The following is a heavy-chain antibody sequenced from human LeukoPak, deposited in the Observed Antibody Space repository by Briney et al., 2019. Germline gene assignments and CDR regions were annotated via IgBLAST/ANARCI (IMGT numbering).Heavy chain of an antibody. V-gene: IGHV1-18*01. CDR1: GYTFTSYG. CDR3: ARAAGNDYGDYVDPPDDYYFDY. D-gene: IGHD4-17*01. J-gene: IGHJ4*02. CDR2: ISAYNGNT. Sequence: ASVKVSCKASGYTFTSYGISWVRQAPGQGLEWMGWISAYNGNTNYAQKLQGRVTMTTDTSTSTAYMELRSLRSDDTAVYYCARAAGNDYGDYVDPPDDYYFDYWGQGTLVTVSS.